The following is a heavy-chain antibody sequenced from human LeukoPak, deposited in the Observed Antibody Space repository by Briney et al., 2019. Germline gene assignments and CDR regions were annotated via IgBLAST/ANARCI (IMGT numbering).Heavy chain of an antibody. CDR1: GFTFSSYA. CDR2: ISGSGGST. J-gene: IGHJ6*02. D-gene: IGHD5-18*01. CDR3: ARDFKVRYSYGKYRMDV. Sequence: GGSLRLSCAASGFTFSSYAMSWVRQAPGKGLEWVSAISGSGGSTYYADSVKGRFTISRDNSKNTLYLQMNSLRAEDTAVYYCARDFKVRYSYGKYRMDVWGRGTTVTVSS. V-gene: IGHV3-23*01.